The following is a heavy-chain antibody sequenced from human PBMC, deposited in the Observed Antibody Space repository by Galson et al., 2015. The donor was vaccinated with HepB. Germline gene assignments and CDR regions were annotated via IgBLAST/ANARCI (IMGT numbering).Heavy chain of an antibody. V-gene: IGHV1-2*06. J-gene: IGHJ6*02. CDR1: GYTFTGYY. CDR3: ARGKAYCGGDCYFGDYYYYGMDV. Sequence: SVKVSCKASGYTFTGYYMHWVRQAPGQGLEWMGRINPNSGGTNYAQKFQGRVTMTRDTSISTAYMELSRLRSDDTAMYYCARGKAYCGGDCYFGDYYYYGMDVWGQGTTVTVSS. D-gene: IGHD2-21*02. CDR2: INPNSGGT.